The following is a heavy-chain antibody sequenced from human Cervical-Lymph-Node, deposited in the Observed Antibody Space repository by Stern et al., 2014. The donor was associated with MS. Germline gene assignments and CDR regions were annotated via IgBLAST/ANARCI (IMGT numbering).Heavy chain of an antibody. D-gene: IGHD1-7*01. Sequence: VQLEESGGGVVQPGRSLRLSCAASGFPFSNYGMHWVRQAPGKGLEWLAVIWVDGNKKYYAGSVKGRFTIPRDNSKTTLFLQMSSLTAEDTALYYCARENWNYEGMGYWGQGPLVTVPS. CDR2: IWVDGNKK. CDR3: ARENWNYEGMGY. J-gene: IGHJ4*02. CDR1: GFPFSNYG. V-gene: IGHV3-33*01.